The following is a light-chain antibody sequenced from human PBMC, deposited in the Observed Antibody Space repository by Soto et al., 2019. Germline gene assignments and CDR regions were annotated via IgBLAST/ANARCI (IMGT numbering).Light chain of an antibody. V-gene: IGKV1-5*03. CDR2: KAS. CDR1: QSISVC. CDR3: QQDNSYSPT. Sequence: DIQMTQSPSTLSASVGDRVTITCRASQSISVCLAWYQQKAGKAPNLLIYKASRLESGVPSRFSGSGSETEFTLTISGLQPGDSATYYCQQDNSYSPTFGQGTKGEVK. J-gene: IGKJ1*01.